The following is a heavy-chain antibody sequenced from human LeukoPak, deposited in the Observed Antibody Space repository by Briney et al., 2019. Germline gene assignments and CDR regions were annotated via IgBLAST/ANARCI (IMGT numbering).Heavy chain of an antibody. Sequence: ASVKVSCKASGYTFTSYDINWVRQATGQGLEWMGWMNPNSGNTGCAQKFQGRVTMTRNTSISTAYMELSSLRSEDTAVYYCAILLPQHFYTGNLFDYWGQGTLVTVSS. J-gene: IGHJ4*02. V-gene: IGHV1-8*01. D-gene: IGHD1-1*01. CDR1: GYTFTSYD. CDR3: AILLPQHFYTGNLFDY. CDR2: MNPNSGNT.